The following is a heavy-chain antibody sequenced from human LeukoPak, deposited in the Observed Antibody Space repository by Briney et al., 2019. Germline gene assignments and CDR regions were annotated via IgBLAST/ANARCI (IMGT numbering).Heavy chain of an antibody. CDR1: GGSISNYF. J-gene: IGHJ4*02. CDR3: ARDRWDDISSWSGSFDY. CDR2: VSTNGNT. D-gene: IGHD6-13*01. Sequence: SETLSLTCTVSGGSISNYFWSWIRQPAGKGLEWIGRVSTNGNTNYNPSLKSRVTMPGDTSKNQFSLKVNSVTAADTAVYYCARDRWDDISSWSGSFDYWGQGTLVTVSS. V-gene: IGHV4-4*07.